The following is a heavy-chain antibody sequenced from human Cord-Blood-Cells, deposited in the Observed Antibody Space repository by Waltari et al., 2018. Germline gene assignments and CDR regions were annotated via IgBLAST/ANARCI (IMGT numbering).Heavy chain of an antibody. CDR2: INHSGST. Sequence: VQLQQGGAGLLNPSETLSLTCAVSGWAFSGYYWSWIRQPPGKGLEWIGEINHSGSTNYNPSLKSRVTISVDTSKNQFSLKLSSVTAADTAVYYCARGFGLVRYGMDVWGQGTTVTVSS. CDR1: GWAFSGYY. J-gene: IGHJ6*02. D-gene: IGHD3-3*01. CDR3: ARGFGLVRYGMDV. V-gene: IGHV4-34*01.